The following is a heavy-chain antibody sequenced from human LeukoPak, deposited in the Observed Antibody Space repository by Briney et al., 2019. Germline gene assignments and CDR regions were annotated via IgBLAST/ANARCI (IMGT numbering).Heavy chain of an antibody. D-gene: IGHD6-13*01. Sequence: GGSLRLSCAASGFTVSSNYMKWVRQAPGKGLGSVKGRFTISRDNAKNSLYLQMNSLRAEDTALYYCAKDRVPRSWYFGWFDPWGQGTLVTVSS. J-gene: IGHJ5*02. V-gene: IGHV3-69-1*01. CDR3: AKDRVPRSWYFGWFDP. CDR1: GFTVSSNY.